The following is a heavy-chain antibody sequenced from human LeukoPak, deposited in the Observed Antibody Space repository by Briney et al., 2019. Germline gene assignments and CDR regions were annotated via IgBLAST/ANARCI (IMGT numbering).Heavy chain of an antibody. CDR3: ARDRIRAVAGSGYFDY. Sequence: GGSLRLSCAASGFTFSSYEMNWVRQAPGKGLEWVSSISSSSSYIYYADSVKGRFTISRDNSKNTLYLQMNSLRAEDTAVYYCARDRIRAVAGSGYFDYWGQGTLVTVSS. CDR1: GFTFSSYE. CDR2: ISSSSSYI. D-gene: IGHD6-19*01. J-gene: IGHJ4*02. V-gene: IGHV3-21*01.